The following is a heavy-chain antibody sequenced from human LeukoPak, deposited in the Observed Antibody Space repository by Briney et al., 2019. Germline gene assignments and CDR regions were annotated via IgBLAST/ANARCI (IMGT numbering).Heavy chain of an antibody. CDR2: ISGSGGST. CDR3: AKDIMVENYYDSSGYYPY. CDR1: GFPFSSYA. V-gene: IGHV3-23*01. Sequence: GSLRLSFAASGFPFSSYAMSWVRPAPGKGLEWVSAISGSGGSTYYADSVKGRFTISRDNSKNTLYLQMNSLRAEDTAVYYCAKDIMVENYYDSSGYYPYWGQGTLVTVSS. D-gene: IGHD3-22*01. J-gene: IGHJ4*02.